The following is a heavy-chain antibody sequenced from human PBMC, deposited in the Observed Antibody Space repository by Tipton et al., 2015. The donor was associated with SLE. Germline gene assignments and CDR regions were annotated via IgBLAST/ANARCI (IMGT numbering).Heavy chain of an antibody. V-gene: IGHV4-59*01. D-gene: IGHD6-19*01. CDR1: GGSINNYY. Sequence: TLSLTCTVSGGSINNYYWTWIRQPPGKGLEWIGYISYSGSTNYNPSLKSRLTISVDTSKNQFSLRLNSVTAADTAVYYCAREEGQWDAFDIWGQGTMVTVSS. CDR3: AREEGQWDAFDI. CDR2: ISYSGST. J-gene: IGHJ3*02.